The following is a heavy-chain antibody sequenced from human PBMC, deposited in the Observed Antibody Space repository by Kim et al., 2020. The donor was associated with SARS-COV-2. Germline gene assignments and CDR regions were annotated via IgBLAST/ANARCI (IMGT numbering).Heavy chain of an antibody. CDR3: AKDITGDGYNYGESVYYYYGMDV. CDR1: GFTFSSYG. J-gene: IGHJ6*02. V-gene: IGHV3-30*18. Sequence: GGSLRLSCAASGFTFSSYGMHWVRQAPGKGLEWVAVISYDGSNKYYADSVKGRFTISRDNSKNTLYLQMNSLRAEDTAVYYCAKDITGDGYNYGESVYYYYGMDVWGQGTTVTVSS. CDR2: ISYDGSNK. D-gene: IGHD5-12*01.